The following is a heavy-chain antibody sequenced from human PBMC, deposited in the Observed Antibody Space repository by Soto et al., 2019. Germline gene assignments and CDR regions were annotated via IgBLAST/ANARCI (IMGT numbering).Heavy chain of an antibody. Sequence: QVQLVQSGAEVKKPGASVKVSCKASGYTFTSYGISWVRQAPGQGLEWMGWISAYNGNTNYAQKLQGRVTMTTDTSKSTAYMELRSLRSDATAVYYWALRRLRDSMDFDYGGQGTLVTVSS. D-gene: IGHD3-22*01. J-gene: IGHJ4*02. CDR2: ISAYNGNT. CDR1: GYTFTSYG. CDR3: ALRRLRDSMDFDY. V-gene: IGHV1-18*01.